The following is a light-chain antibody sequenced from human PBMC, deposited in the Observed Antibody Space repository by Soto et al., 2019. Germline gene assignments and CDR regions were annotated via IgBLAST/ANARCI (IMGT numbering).Light chain of an antibody. CDR3: SSYTSSSTYV. CDR2: DVN. V-gene: IGLV2-14*01. J-gene: IGLJ1*01. Sequence: QSVLTQPASVSGSPGQSIAISCTGTSSDVGYYNYVSWYQQHPGKAPKVMIYDVNNRPSGVSDRFSGSKSGNTASLTISWLQAEDEADYYCSSYTSSSTYVFGTGTKVTVL. CDR1: SSDVGYYNY.